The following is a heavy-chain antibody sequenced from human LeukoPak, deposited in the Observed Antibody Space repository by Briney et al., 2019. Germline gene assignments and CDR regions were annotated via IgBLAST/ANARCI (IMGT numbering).Heavy chain of an antibody. CDR3: ARDWRTGTTFD. D-gene: IGHD1-1*01. CDR1: GFTFSSYS. Sequence: EGSLRLSCAAPGFTFSSYSMNWVRQAPGKGLEWVSFISESSRTIYYADSVKGRFTISRDNAKNSLYLQMNSLRAEDTAIYYCARDWRTGTTFDWGQGTLVTVSS. CDR2: ISESSRTI. V-gene: IGHV3-48*01. J-gene: IGHJ4*02.